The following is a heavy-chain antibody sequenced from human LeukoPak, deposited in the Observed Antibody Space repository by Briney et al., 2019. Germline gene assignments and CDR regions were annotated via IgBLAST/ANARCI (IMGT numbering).Heavy chain of an antibody. J-gene: IGHJ4*02. CDR1: GVSVSDGRYY. Sequence: LSLTCNVSGVSVSDGRYYWTWIRQHPGKGLEWVSSISSSSSYIYYADSVKGRFTISRDNAKNSLYLQMNSLRAEDTAVYYCARDRDYDILTGAYYFDYWGQGTLVTVSS. CDR2: ISSSSSYI. CDR3: ARDRDYDILTGAYYFDY. V-gene: IGHV3-11*06. D-gene: IGHD3-9*01.